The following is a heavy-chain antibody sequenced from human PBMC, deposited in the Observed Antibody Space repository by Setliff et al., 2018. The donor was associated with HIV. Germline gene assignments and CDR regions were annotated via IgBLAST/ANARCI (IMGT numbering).Heavy chain of an antibody. CDR3: AAVFTAVPGRSLDY. V-gene: IGHV3-21*01. CDR2: ISSSGSYI. CDR1: GFTFITST. J-gene: IGHJ4*02. Sequence: ETLRLSCAVSGFTFITSTMNWVRQAPGKGLEWVASISSSGSYIHYRDSVKGRFSISRDNARNSLYLEMSNLRVEDTALYYCAAVFTAVPGRSLDYWGQGTMVTVSS. D-gene: IGHD6-19*01.